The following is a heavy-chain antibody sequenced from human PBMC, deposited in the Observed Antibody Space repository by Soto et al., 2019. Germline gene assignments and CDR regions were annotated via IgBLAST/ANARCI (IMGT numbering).Heavy chain of an antibody. CDR3: AGGYSSSSQDGGHYYYYYMDV. CDR1: GFTFSSYS. J-gene: IGHJ6*03. CDR2: ISSTSSYI. D-gene: IGHD6-6*01. V-gene: IGHV3-21*01. Sequence: PGGSLRLSCAASGFTFSSYSINWVRQAPGKGLEWVSSISSTSSYIYYGDSVKGRFTTSRDNAKNSLYLQMNSLRAEDTAVYYCAGGYSSSSQDGGHYYYYYMDVWGKGTTVTVSS.